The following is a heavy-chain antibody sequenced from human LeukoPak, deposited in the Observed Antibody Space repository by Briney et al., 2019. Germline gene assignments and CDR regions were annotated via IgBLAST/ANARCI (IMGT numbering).Heavy chain of an antibody. J-gene: IGHJ5*02. CDR3: ARGVGFGELLYYWFDP. V-gene: IGHV7-4-1*02. D-gene: IGHD3-10*01. Sequence: ASVKVSCKASGYTFTSYAMNWVRQAPGQGLEWMGWINTNTGNPTYAQGFTGRFVFSLDTSVSTAYLQISSLKAEDTAVYYCARGVGFGELLYYWFDPWGQGTLVTVSS. CDR1: GYTFTSYA. CDR2: INTNTGNP.